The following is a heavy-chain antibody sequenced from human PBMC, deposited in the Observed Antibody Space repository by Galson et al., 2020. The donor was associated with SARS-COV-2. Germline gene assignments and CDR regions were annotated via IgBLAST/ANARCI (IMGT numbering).Heavy chain of an antibody. Sequence: GESLKISCKGSGYSFTSYWIGWVRQMPGKGLEWMGIIYPGDSDTRYSPSFQGQVTISADKSISTAYLQWSSLKASDTAMYYCARLLRGALGATGGGGAFDIWGQGTMVTVSS. V-gene: IGHV5-51*01. CDR2: IYPGDSDT. CDR1: GYSFTSYW. CDR3: ARLLRGALGATGGGGAFDI. J-gene: IGHJ3*02. D-gene: IGHD1-26*01.